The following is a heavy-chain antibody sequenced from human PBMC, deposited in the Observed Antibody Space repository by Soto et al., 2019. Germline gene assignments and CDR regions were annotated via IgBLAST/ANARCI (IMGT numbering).Heavy chain of an antibody. J-gene: IGHJ4*02. Sequence: SETLSLTCTVSGGSISSGDYYWSWIRQPPGKGLEWIGYIYYSGSTYYNPSLKSRVTISVDTSKNQFSLKLSSVTAADTAVYYCARKNDFWGGPFDYWGQGTLVTVSS. CDR1: GGSISSGDYY. D-gene: IGHD3-3*01. CDR3: ARKNDFWGGPFDY. CDR2: IYYSGST. V-gene: IGHV4-30-4*01.